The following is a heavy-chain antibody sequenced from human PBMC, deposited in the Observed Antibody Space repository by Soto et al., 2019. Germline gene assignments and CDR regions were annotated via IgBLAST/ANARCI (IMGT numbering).Heavy chain of an antibody. CDR3: AKESLRYFDWFSGRFDY. J-gene: IGHJ4*02. CDR2: ISYDGSNK. D-gene: IGHD3-9*01. Sequence: GGSLRLSCASSGFTFSSYGMHWVRQAPGKGLEWVAVISYDGSNKYYADSVKGRFTISRDNSKNTLYLQMNSLRAEDTAVYYCAKESLRYFDWFSGRFDYWGQGTLVTVSS. V-gene: IGHV3-30*18. CDR1: GFTFSSYG.